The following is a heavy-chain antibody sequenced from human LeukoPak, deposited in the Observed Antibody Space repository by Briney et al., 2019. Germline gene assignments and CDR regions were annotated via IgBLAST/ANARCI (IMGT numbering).Heavy chain of an antibody. D-gene: IGHD5-24*01. J-gene: IGHJ4*02. CDR3: ARDHGMATSTSFDY. V-gene: IGHV3-21*01. CDR1: GFTFSSYS. CDR2: ISSSSTYI. Sequence: GGSLRLSCAASGFTFSSYSMNWVRQAPGKGLEWVSSISSSSTYIYYADSVKGRFTISRDNAKNSLYLQMNSLRAEDTAVYYCARDHGMATSTSFDYWGQGTLVTVSS.